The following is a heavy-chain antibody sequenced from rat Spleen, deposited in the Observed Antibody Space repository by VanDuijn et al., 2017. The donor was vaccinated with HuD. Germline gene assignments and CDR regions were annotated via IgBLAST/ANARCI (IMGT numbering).Heavy chain of an antibody. D-gene: IGHD1-10*01. CDR3: TTENYWFTY. CDR1: GFTFSDYY. J-gene: IGHJ3*01. Sequence: EVQLVESGGGLVQPGRSLKLSCAASGFTFSDYYMAWVRQAPKKGLEWVASINYEGGRSYYGDSVKGRFTISKDNTKSTLYLQMNSLRSEDTATYYCTTENYWFTYWGQGTLVTVSS. CDR2: INYEGGRS. V-gene: IGHV5-22*01.